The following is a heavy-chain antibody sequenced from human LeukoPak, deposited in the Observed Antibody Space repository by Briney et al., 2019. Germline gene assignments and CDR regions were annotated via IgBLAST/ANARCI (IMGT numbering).Heavy chain of an antibody. D-gene: IGHD3-10*01. CDR3: ARFDPGVYLDY. J-gene: IGHJ4*02. Sequence: GESLKISCQGSGYRFTSYWIAWVRQMPGKGLEWMGIIYPSDSDTRYSPSFQGQVTISADKSIGTAYLQWSSLKASDTAMYYCARFDPGVYLDYWGQGTLLTVSS. V-gene: IGHV5-51*01. CDR1: GYRFTSYW. CDR2: IYPSDSDT.